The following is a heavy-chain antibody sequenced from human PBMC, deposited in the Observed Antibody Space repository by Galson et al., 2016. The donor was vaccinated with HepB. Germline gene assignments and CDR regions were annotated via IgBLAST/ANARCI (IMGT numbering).Heavy chain of an antibody. CDR3: ARGHCPGTNCYWNFDF. Sequence: SVKVSCKVSGYTFTNYYISWVRQAPGQGLEWMGWIRTDNGDRNYAHIVQDSVTMTADTSTATASMELTSLGSDDTPAYYCARGHCPGTNCYWNFDFWGQGTLVTVSS. CDR2: IRTDNGDR. D-gene: IGHD2-2*01. J-gene: IGHJ4*02. CDR1: GYTFTNYY. V-gene: IGHV1-18*01.